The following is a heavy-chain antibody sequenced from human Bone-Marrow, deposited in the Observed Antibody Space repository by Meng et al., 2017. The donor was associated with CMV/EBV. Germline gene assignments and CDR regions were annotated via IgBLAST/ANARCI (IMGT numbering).Heavy chain of an antibody. CDR1: GYTFTSYY. CDR2: INPSGGST. D-gene: IGHD2-15*01. J-gene: IGHJ5*02. CDR3: ARVGPVVFRIHKWFDP. V-gene: IGHV1-46*01. Sequence: ASVKVSCKASGYTFTSYYMHWVRQAPGQGLEWMGIINPSGGSTSYAQKFQGRVTMTTDTSTSTAYMELRSLRSDDTAVYYCARVGPVVFRIHKWFDPWGQGTLVTVSS.